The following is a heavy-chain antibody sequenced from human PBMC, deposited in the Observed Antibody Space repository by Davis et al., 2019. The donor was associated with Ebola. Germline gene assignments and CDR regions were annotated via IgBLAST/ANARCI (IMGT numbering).Heavy chain of an antibody. CDR3: ARGWLRAGIDV. V-gene: IGHV6-1*01. Sequence: LRLSCAISGDSVSSGGWNWIRQSPSRGLEWLGRTYYSSKWYNDYAVSVKSRITINPDTSKNQFSLQLNSVTPEDTALYYCARGWLRAGIDVWGEGTTVTVSS. J-gene: IGHJ6*04. CDR1: GDSVSSGG. D-gene: IGHD5-18*01. CDR2: TYYSSKWYN.